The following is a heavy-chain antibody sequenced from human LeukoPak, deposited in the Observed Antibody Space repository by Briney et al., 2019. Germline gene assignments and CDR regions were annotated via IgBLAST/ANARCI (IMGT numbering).Heavy chain of an antibody. D-gene: IGHD4-23*01. J-gene: IGHJ4*02. CDR3: AKDRYGGNSVLDY. Sequence: GGSLRLSCAASGFTFSSYGMNWVRQAPGKGREWVSTISGSGGSTYYADSVKGRFTISRDNSKNTLYLQMNSLRAEDTAVYYCAKDRYGGNSVLDYWGQGTLVTVSS. CDR1: GFTFSSYG. V-gene: IGHV3-23*01. CDR2: ISGSGGST.